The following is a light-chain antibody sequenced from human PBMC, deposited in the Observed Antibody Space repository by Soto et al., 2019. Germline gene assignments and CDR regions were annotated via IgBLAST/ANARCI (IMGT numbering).Light chain of an antibody. CDR3: QKYSNAPRT. CDR1: QCIINY. J-gene: IGKJ1*01. Sequence: DIQMTQSPSSLSASVGDRVTITCRSSQCIINYLAWYQQKPGKVPQLLIYAASTLQSVVPSRFSGSGSRPELNLTISRLQREDVENYYSQKYSNAPRTFGQENKVEI. CDR2: AAS. V-gene: IGKV1-27*01.